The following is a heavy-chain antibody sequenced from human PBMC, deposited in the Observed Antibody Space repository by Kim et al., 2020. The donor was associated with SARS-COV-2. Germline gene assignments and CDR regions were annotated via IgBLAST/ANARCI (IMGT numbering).Heavy chain of an antibody. CDR3: ARDPGYSYFDY. Sequence: KYYADSVKGRFTISRDNSKNTLYLQMNSLRAEDTAVYYCARDPGYSYFDYWGQGTLVTVSS. D-gene: IGHD5-18*01. V-gene: IGHV3-33*01. CDR2: K. J-gene: IGHJ4*02.